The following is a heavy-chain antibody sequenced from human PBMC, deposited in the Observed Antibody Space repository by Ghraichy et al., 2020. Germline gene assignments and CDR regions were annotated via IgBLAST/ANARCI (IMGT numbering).Heavy chain of an antibody. CDR2: IVVGSGNT. Sequence: SVKVSCKASGFTFTSSAMQWVRQARGQRLEWIGWIVVGSGNTNYAQKFQERVTITRDMSTSTAYMELSSLRSEDTAVYYCAADYYDSSGYYLSYWGQGPLVTVSS. CDR3: AADYYDSSGYYLSY. D-gene: IGHD3-22*01. J-gene: IGHJ4*02. V-gene: IGHV1-58*02. CDR1: GFTFTSSA.